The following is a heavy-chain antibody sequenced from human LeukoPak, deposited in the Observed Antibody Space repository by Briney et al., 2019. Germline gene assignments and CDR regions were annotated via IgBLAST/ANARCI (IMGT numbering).Heavy chain of an antibody. CDR3: AKDPMVRGVIAPPDLSC. J-gene: IGHJ4*02. CDR1: GFTFSSYG. D-gene: IGHD3-10*01. Sequence: GGSLRLSCAASGFTFSSYGMHWVRQAPGKGLEWVAFIRYDGSNKYYADSVKGRFTISRDNSKNTLYLQMNSLRAEDTAVYYCAKDPMVRGVIAPPDLSCWGQGTLVTVSS. V-gene: IGHV3-30*02. CDR2: IRYDGSNK.